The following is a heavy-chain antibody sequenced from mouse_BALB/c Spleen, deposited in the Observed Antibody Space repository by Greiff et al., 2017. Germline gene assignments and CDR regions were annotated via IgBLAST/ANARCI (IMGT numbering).Heavy chain of an antibody. CDR3: ARRLNYGGMDY. CDR2: ISSGGGST. V-gene: IGHV5-12-1*01. CDR1: GFAFSSYD. Sequence: EVHLVESGGGLVKPGGSLKLSCAASGFAFSSYDMSWVRQTPEKRLEWVAYISSGGGSTYYPDTVKGRFTISRDNAKNTLYLQMSSLKSEDTAMYYCARRLNYGGMDYWGQGTSVTVSS. J-gene: IGHJ4*01. D-gene: IGHD1-1*01.